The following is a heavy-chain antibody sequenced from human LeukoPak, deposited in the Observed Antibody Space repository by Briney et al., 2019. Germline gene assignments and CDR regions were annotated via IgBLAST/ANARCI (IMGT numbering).Heavy chain of an antibody. D-gene: IGHD2-2*01. Sequence: QTLSLTCAISGDSLFTNSVAWNWIRQSPSRGLEWLGRTYYRSKWSFEYAVSVNSRITINADTSKNQFSLQLNSVTPEDTAVYYCARGKYTSFDNWGQGTLVTVSS. J-gene: IGHJ4*02. CDR2: TYYRSKWSF. V-gene: IGHV6-1*01. CDR1: GDSLFTNSVA. CDR3: ARGKYTSFDN.